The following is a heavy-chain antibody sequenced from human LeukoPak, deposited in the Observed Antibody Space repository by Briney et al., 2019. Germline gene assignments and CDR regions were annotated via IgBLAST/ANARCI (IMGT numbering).Heavy chain of an antibody. CDR1: GGTFSSYA. CDR2: IIPMFDTA. V-gene: IGHV1-69*05. J-gene: IGHJ4*02. CDR3: AREVEYSSSSCSLFDC. Sequence: SVKVSCKASGGTFSSYAMSWVRQAPGQGLEWMGVIIPMFDTANYAQKFQGRVTITTDESTSTAYMEASSLRSEDTAVYYCAREVEYSSSSCSLFDCWGQGTLVTVSS. D-gene: IGHD6-6*01.